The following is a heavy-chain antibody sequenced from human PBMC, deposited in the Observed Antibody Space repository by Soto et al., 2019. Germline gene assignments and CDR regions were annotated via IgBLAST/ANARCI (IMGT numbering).Heavy chain of an antibody. Sequence: QTGGSLRLSCAASGFTFSSYGMHWVRQAPGKGLEWVAVISYDGSNKYYADSVKGRFTISRDNSKNTLYLQMNSLRAEDTAVYYCAKDLRVYSSGWYSAFDIWGQGTMVTVSS. J-gene: IGHJ3*02. D-gene: IGHD6-19*01. CDR2: ISYDGSNK. CDR3: AKDLRVYSSGWYSAFDI. V-gene: IGHV3-30*18. CDR1: GFTFSSYG.